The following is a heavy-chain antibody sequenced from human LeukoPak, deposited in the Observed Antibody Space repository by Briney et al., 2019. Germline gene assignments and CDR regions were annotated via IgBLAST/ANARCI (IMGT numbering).Heavy chain of an antibody. D-gene: IGHD3-9*01. CDR1: GFTFSSYA. J-gene: IGHJ4*02. V-gene: IGHV3-23*01. Sequence: GGSLRLSCAASGFTFSSYAMSWVRQAPGKGLEWVAAFSGSGGSTYYADSVKGRFTISRDNSKNAVYLQMNSLRAENTAVYYCAKDSILRSGRPKQFDYWGQGTLVTVSS. CDR2: FSGSGGST. CDR3: AKDSILRSGRPKQFDY.